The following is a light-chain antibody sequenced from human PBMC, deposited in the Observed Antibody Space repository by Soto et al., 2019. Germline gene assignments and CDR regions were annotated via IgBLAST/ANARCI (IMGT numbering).Light chain of an antibody. CDR3: SSYTSSNTFYV. Sequence: QSALTQPPSASGSPGQSVTISCTGTNSNVGASKYVSWYQQYPGQAPRLIIYEVTQRPSGVPDRFSGSKSGNTASLTISGLQAEDEADYYCSSYTSSNTFYVFGTGTKLTVL. CDR2: EVT. CDR1: NSNVGASKY. V-gene: IGLV2-8*01. J-gene: IGLJ1*01.